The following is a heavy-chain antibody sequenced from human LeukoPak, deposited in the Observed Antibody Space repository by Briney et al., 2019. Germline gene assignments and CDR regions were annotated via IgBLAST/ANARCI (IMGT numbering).Heavy chain of an antibody. CDR3: ARSVTKSIAAADP. CDR2: IYYSGST. Sequence: PSETLSLTCTVSGGSISSYYWSWIRQPPGKGLEWIGYIYYSGSTNYNPSLKSRVTMSLDTSRNQFSLKLSSVTAADTAVYYCARSVTKSIAAADPWGQGTLVTVSS. D-gene: IGHD6-13*01. CDR1: GGSISSYY. J-gene: IGHJ5*02. V-gene: IGHV4-59*12.